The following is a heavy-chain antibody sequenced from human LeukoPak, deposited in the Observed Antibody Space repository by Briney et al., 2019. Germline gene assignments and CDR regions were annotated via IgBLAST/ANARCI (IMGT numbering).Heavy chain of an antibody. CDR3: ARDTSSSGWYVAWFDP. J-gene: IGHJ5*02. V-gene: IGHV3-64*01. D-gene: IGHD6-19*01. CDR1: GFTFSSYA. CDR2: ISSNGGST. Sequence: PGGSLRLSCAASGFTFSSYAMHWVRQAPGKGLEYVSAISSNGGSTYYANSVKGRFTISRDNSKNTLYLQMGSLRAEDMAVYYCARDTSSSGWYVAWFDPWGQGTLVTVSS.